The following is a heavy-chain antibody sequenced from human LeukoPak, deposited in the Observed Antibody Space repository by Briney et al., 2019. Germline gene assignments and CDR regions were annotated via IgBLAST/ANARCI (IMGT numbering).Heavy chain of an antibody. CDR3: AKDLAYYDSSGYYPDY. V-gene: IGHV3-30*18. CDR2: ISYDGSNK. J-gene: IGHJ4*02. D-gene: IGHD3-22*01. Sequence: PGGSLRLSCAASGFTFSSYAMSWVRQAPGKGLEWVAVISYDGSNKYYADSVKGRFTISRDNSKNTLYLQMNSLRAEDTAVYYCAKDLAYYDSSGYYPDYWGQGTLVTVSS. CDR1: GFTFSSYA.